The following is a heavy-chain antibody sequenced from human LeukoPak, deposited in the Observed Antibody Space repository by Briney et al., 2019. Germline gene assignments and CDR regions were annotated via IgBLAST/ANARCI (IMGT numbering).Heavy chain of an antibody. CDR3: ARDESWFGEFSPLFDP. D-gene: IGHD3-10*01. Sequence: SETLSLTCTVSGYSISSGYYWGWIRQSPGKGLEWIGSIYHGGSTYYNPSLRSRVIVSVVTSKNHFSLKMSSVTAADTAVYYCARDESWFGEFSPLFDPWGQGTLVTVSS. CDR2: IYHGGST. J-gene: IGHJ5*02. CDR1: GYSISSGYY. V-gene: IGHV4-38-2*02.